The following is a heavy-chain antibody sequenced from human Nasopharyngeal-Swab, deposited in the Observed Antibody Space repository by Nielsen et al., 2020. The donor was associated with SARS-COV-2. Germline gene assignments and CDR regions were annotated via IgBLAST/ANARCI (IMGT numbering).Heavy chain of an antibody. CDR1: GYSFANYW. J-gene: IGHJ5*02. V-gene: IGHV5-51*01. Sequence: GGSLRLSCIGFGYSFANYWIGWVRQMPGQGLKWMGSIYPGNSDTRYSPAFHGRVTISADKSINTAYLQWTSLRASDTAVYYCARRAARDGYNYEVDPWGQGTLVTVSS. CDR2: IYPGNSDT. D-gene: IGHD5-24*01. CDR3: ARRAARDGYNYEVDP.